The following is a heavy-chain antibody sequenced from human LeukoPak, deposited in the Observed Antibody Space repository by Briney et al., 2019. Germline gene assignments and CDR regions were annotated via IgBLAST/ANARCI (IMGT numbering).Heavy chain of an antibody. Sequence: PGGSLRLSCAASGFTFSSYSMNWVRQAPGKGLEWVSYISSSSGTIYYADSVKGRFTISRDNAKNSLYLQMNSLRAEDTAVYCCARGLLFDYWGQGTLVTVSS. V-gene: IGHV3-48*04. J-gene: IGHJ4*02. D-gene: IGHD1-26*01. CDR2: ISSSSGTI. CDR3: ARGLLFDY. CDR1: GFTFSSYS.